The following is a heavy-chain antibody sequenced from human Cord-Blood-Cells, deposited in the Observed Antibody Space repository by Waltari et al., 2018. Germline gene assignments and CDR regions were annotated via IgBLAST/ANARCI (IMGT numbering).Heavy chain of an antibody. D-gene: IGHD6-6*01. CDR1: GCSISRGGYS. V-gene: IGHV4-30-2*01. Sequence: QLQLQESGSGLVKPSQTLSLTCAVSGCSISRGGYSWSWIRQPPGKGLEWIGYIYHSGSTYYNPSLKSRVTISVDRSKNQFSLKLSSVTAADTAVYYCARSKGELVLDAFDIWGQGTMVTVSS. J-gene: IGHJ3*02. CDR2: IYHSGST. CDR3: ARSKGELVLDAFDI.